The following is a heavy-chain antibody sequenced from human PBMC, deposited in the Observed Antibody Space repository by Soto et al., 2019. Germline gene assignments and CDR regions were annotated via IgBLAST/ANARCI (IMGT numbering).Heavy chain of an antibody. CDR3: ARSLGYCSGGSCYILDY. D-gene: IGHD2-15*01. Sequence: SVKVAWKAAGYTFTSYAMHWVRQAPGQRLEWMGWINAGNGNTKYSQKFQGRVTITRDTSASTAYMELSSLRSEDTAVYYCARSLGYCSGGSCYILDYWGQGTLVTVSS. J-gene: IGHJ4*02. CDR1: GYTFTSYA. CDR2: INAGNGNT. V-gene: IGHV1-3*01.